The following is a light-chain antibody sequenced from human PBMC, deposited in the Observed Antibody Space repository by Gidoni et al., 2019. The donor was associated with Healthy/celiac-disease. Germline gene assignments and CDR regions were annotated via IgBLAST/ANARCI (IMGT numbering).Light chain of an antibody. CDR1: QSVSSSY. J-gene: IGKJ2*01. CDR2: CAS. Sequence: EIVLTQSPGTLSLSPGERATLSCRASQSVSSSYLAWYQQTPGQAPRLLIYCASSRATGIPDRFSGSGSGTDFTLTISRLEPEDFAVYYCQQYGSSPGNTFGQGTKLEIK. V-gene: IGKV3-20*01. CDR3: QQYGSSPGNT.